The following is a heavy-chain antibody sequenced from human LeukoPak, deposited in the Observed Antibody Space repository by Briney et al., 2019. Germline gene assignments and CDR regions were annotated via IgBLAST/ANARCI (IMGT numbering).Heavy chain of an antibody. CDR3: ATDEGFGELWYY. Sequence: PSETLSLTCSVSGGSISSYYWSWIRQPPGQGLEWIGYISYTGSTNYNPSLKSRVTISVDTSKNQFSLKLSSVTAADTAVYYCATDEGFGELWYYWGQGTLVTVSS. CDR1: GGSISSYY. D-gene: IGHD3-10*01. J-gene: IGHJ4*02. CDR2: ISYTGST. V-gene: IGHV4-59*12.